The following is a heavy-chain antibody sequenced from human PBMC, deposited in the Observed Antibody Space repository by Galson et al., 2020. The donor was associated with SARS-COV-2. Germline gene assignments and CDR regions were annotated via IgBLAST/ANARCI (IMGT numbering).Heavy chain of an antibody. CDR3: ARQPGSTANYNFWSGYWFLDY. V-gene: IGHV3-7*03. CDR1: GFTFSNFW. CDR2: IKLDGNEK. J-gene: IGHJ4*02. D-gene: IGHD3-3*01. Sequence: PGGSLRLSCSASGFTFSNFWMTWVRQVPGKGLEWVANIKLDGNEKYYVDSVKGRFTISRDNANSALYLEMNRLRADDTAVYYCARQPGSTANYNFWSGYWFLDYWGQGTLVTVSS.